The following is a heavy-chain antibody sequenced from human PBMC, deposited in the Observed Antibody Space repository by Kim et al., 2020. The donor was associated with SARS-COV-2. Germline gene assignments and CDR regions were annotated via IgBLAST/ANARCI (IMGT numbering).Heavy chain of an antibody. CDR3: AREVVAGIGY. V-gene: IGHV3-11*04. CDR2: TI. D-gene: IGHD6-19*01. Sequence: TIYYADSVKGRFTISRDNAKNSLYLQMNSLRAEDTAVYYCAREVVAGIGYWGQGTLVTVSS. J-gene: IGHJ4*02.